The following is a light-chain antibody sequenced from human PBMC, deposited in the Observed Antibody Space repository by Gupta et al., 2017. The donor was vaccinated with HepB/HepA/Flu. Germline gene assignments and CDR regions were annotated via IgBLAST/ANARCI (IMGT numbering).Light chain of an antibody. CDR2: KAS. V-gene: IGKV1-5*03. J-gene: IGKJ3*01. Sequence: DIQMTQSPSTLSASVGERVTITCRASQSINTWLAWYQQKPGKAPKLLMYKASILESGVPVRFSGSGSGTEVTLTISSLQPDDFGTYYCQQENSSSNTFGHGTKVDIK. CDR3: QQENSSSNT. CDR1: QSINTW.